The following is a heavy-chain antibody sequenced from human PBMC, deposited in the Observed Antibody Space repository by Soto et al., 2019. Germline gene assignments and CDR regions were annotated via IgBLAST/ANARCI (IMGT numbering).Heavy chain of an antibody. Sequence: ASVKVSCKVSGYTLTELSMHWVRQAPGKGPEWMGGFDPEDGETIYAQKFQGRVTMTEDTSTDTAYMELNSLRPEDTAFYYCAKDSYDILTGRKRYFDSWGPGTLVTVSS. CDR3: AKDSYDILTGRKRYFDS. D-gene: IGHD3-9*01. V-gene: IGHV1-24*01. CDR1: GYTLTELS. CDR2: FDPEDGET. J-gene: IGHJ4*02.